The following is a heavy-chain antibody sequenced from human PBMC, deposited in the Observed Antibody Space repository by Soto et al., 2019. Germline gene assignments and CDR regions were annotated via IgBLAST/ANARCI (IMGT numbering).Heavy chain of an antibody. J-gene: IGHJ3*02. D-gene: IGHD5-18*01. V-gene: IGHV1-69*06. CDR3: AREGEFRTGGYSYDAFDI. Sequence: SVKVSCKASGGTFSSYAISWVRQAPGQGLEWMGGIIPIFGTANYAQKFQGRVTITADKSTSTAYMELSSLRSEDTAVYYCAREGEFRTGGYSYDAFDIWGQGTMVTVSS. CDR1: GGTFSSYA. CDR2: IIPIFGTA.